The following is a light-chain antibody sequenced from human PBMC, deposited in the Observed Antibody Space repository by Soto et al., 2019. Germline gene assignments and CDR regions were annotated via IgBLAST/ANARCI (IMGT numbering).Light chain of an antibody. Sequence: VGDSDTITCRASQTISTYLNWYQQKPGKAPKLLIYGASSLQSGVPSRFSGSGSGTDFPLTISSLQAEAVAAYLCQQYFSPPPLSFGGGTKV. CDR2: GAS. V-gene: IGKV1-39*01. CDR1: QTISTY. CDR3: QQYFSPPPLS. J-gene: IGKJ4*01.